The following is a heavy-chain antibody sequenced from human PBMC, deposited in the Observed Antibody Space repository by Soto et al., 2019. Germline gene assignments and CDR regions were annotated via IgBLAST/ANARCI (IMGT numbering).Heavy chain of an antibody. V-gene: IGHV1-69*02. CDR3: ASEAAAGTDPCDY. CDR2: IIPILGIA. D-gene: IGHD6-13*01. Sequence: QVQLVQSGAEVKKPGSSVKVSCKASGGTFSSYTISWVRQAPGQGLEWMGRIIPILGIANYAQKFQGRVTITADKSTSTAYMELSSLRSEDTAVYYCASEAAAGTDPCDYWGQGTLVTVSS. J-gene: IGHJ4*02. CDR1: GGTFSSYT.